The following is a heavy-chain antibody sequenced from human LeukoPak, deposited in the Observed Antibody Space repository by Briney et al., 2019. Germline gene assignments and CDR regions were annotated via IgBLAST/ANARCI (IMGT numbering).Heavy chain of an antibody. Sequence: GGSLRLSCAASGFTFDDYAMHWVRQAPGKGLEWVSGISWNSGSIGYADSVKGRFTISRDNAKNSLYLQMNSLRAEDTALYYCAKANPGAYYDILTGYYGYWGQGTLVTVSS. CDR3: AKANPGAYYDILTGYYGY. J-gene: IGHJ4*02. D-gene: IGHD3-9*01. CDR2: ISWNSGSI. V-gene: IGHV3-9*01. CDR1: GFTFDDYA.